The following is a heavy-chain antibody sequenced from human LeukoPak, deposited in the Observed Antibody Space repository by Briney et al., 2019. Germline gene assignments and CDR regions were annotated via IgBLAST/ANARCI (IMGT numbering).Heavy chain of an antibody. D-gene: IGHD6-19*01. V-gene: IGHV3-23*01. J-gene: IGHJ4*02. Sequence: PGGTLRLSCAASGFTFSTYAMSWVRQAPGKGLEWVSGISGSGGSTFYADSVKGRFTISRDNSKNTLYLQMNSLRAEDTAVYYCAKDQYYSSGWLHYWGQGTLVTVSS. CDR1: GFTFSTYA. CDR3: AKDQYYSSGWLHY. CDR2: ISGSGGST.